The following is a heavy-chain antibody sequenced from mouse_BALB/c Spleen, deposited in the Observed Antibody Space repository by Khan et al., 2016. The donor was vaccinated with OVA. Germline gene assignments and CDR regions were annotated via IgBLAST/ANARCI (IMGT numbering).Heavy chain of an antibody. D-gene: IGHD2-14*01. CDR3: ARNSYRYDFTY. CDR2: IWSGGST. CDR1: GFSLTTYG. Sequence: QVQLKESGPGLVQPSQSLSITCTVSGFSLTTYGVHWVRQSPGKGLEWLGVIWSGGSTDYNAAFISRLSFSKDNSKSQVFFKMNSLQADDTAIYXGARNSYRYDFTYWGEGTLVTVSA. V-gene: IGHV2-4-1*01. J-gene: IGHJ3*01.